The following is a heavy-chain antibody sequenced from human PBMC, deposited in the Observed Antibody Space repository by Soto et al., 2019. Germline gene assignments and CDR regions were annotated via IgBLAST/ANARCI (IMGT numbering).Heavy chain of an antibody. CDR3: ARAQRLACFDY. CDR2: INHRGST. Sequence: SETLSLTCAVYGESFSGYYWSWIRQPPGKGLEWIGEINHRGSTNYNPSLKSRVTISVDTSKNQFFLKLSSVTAADTAVYYCARAQRLACFDYWGQGALVTVSS. V-gene: IGHV4-34*01. D-gene: IGHD1-1*01. CDR1: GESFSGYY. J-gene: IGHJ4*02.